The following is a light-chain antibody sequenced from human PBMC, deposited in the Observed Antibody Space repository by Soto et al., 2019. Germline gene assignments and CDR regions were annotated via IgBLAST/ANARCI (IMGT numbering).Light chain of an antibody. Sequence: EIVLTQSPGTLSLSPEERATLSCRASQSVSSSYLAWYQQKPGKAPSLLIYGASRRATGIPDRFSGSGSGTDFTLTISRLEPEDFAVYYCQQFGSSPWTFGQGTKVEIK. CDR1: QSVSSSY. J-gene: IGKJ1*01. CDR2: GAS. CDR3: QQFGSSPWT. V-gene: IGKV3-20*01.